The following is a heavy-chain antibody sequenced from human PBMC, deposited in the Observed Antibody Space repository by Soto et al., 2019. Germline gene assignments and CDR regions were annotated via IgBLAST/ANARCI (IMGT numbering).Heavy chain of an antibody. CDR3: ARCYCTVGSFYACWHFNL. V-gene: IGHV1-18*01. CDR2: IGPYNGNT. Sequence: QAQLVQSGAEVKKPGASVKVSCQAGGYTFADYGISWVRQAPGQGLEWVGWIGPYNGNTNYAQNLQDRVNMTTDTSAKTEYMELRSLRSDDTALYFCARCYCTVGSFYACWHFNLWGRGTLLTVSS. D-gene: IGHD2-15*01. J-gene: IGHJ2*01. CDR1: GYTFADYG.